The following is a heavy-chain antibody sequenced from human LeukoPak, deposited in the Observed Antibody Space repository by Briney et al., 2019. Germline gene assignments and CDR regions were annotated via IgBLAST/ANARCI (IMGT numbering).Heavy chain of an antibody. CDR3: AREVLRHDY. D-gene: IGHD3-10*01. Sequence: ASVKVSCKASGYTLTQHSMNWVRQAPGQGLEWMGWIITDTGKPTYAQGFTGRFVFSVDTSVNTAYLQISSLKAEDTAVYYCAREVLRHDYWGQGTLVTVSS. V-gene: IGHV7-4-1*02. CDR2: IITDTGKP. CDR1: GYTLTQHS. J-gene: IGHJ4*02.